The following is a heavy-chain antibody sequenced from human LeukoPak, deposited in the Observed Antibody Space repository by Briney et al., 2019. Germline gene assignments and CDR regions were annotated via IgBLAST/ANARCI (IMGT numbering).Heavy chain of an antibody. Sequence: GRTLRLSCAASGFTFSNYAMSWVRQATGKGLEWVSAISGSGGSTYYADSVKGRFTISRDNSMNTLYLQMNSLRGEDTAVYYCAKRPTTSYFDYWGQGTLVTVSS. D-gene: IGHD4-17*01. CDR1: GFTFSNYA. CDR3: AKRPTTSYFDY. J-gene: IGHJ4*02. V-gene: IGHV3-23*01. CDR2: ISGSGGST.